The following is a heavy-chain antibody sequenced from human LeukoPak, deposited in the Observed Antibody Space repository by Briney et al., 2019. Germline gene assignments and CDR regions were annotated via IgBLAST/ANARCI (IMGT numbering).Heavy chain of an antibody. Sequence: SETLSLTCTVSGGSISSGDYYWSWIRQPPGKGLEWIGYIYYRGSTYYNPSLKSRVTISIDTSKNQFSLKLSSVTAADTAVYYCAREGVTTVTTARSGIDYWGQGTLVTVSS. CDR2: IYYRGST. V-gene: IGHV4-30-4*01. J-gene: IGHJ4*02. CDR3: AREGVTTVTTARSGIDY. D-gene: IGHD4-17*01. CDR1: GGSISSGDYY.